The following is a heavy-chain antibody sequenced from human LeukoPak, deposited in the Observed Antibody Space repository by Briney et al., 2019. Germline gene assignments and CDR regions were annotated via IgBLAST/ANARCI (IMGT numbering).Heavy chain of an antibody. D-gene: IGHD3-10*01. CDR1: GDNVSSNSAA. Sequence: PSQTLSLTHALSGDNVSSNSAAWHWIRQSPSRGLEWLVRTYYRPHGISDYAVSVKSRITVNAGTSKNQFSLKLSSVTAADTAVYYCAREVLDYSGSGTYYRHFDFWGQGTLVTVSS. V-gene: IGHV6-1*01. CDR2: TYYRPHGIS. CDR3: AREVLDYSGSGTYYRHFDF. J-gene: IGHJ4*02.